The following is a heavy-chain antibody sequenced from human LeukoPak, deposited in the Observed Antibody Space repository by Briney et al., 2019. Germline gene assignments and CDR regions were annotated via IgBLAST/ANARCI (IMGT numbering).Heavy chain of an antibody. V-gene: IGHV5-51*01. D-gene: IGHD5-18*01. CDR1: GYGFTSYW. CDR2: IYPGDSDT. J-gene: IGHJ6*03. Sequence: GESLKISCKGSGYGFTSYWIGWVRQMPGKGLEWMGIIYPGDSDTRYSPSFQGQVTISADKSISTAYLQRSSLKASDTAMYYCARGGYTYAYYYYYMDVWGKGTTVTVSS. CDR3: ARGGYTYAYYYYYMDV.